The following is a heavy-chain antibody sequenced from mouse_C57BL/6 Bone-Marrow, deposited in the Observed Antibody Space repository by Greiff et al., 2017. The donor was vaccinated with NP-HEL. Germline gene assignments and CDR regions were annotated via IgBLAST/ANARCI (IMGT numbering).Heavy chain of an antibody. D-gene: IGHD3-2*02. CDR1: GFSFNTYA. Sequence: EVHLVESGGGLVQPKGSLKLSCAASGFSFNTYAMNWVRQAPGKGLEWVARIRSKSNNYATYYADSVKDRFTISRDDSESMLYLQMNNLKTEDTAMYYCAGDSSGYVNAMDYWGQGTSVTVSS. CDR3: AGDSSGYVNAMDY. CDR2: IRSKSNNYAT. V-gene: IGHV10-1*01. J-gene: IGHJ4*01.